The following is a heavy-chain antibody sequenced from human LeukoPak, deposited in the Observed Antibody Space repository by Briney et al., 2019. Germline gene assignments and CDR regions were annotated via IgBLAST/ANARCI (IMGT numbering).Heavy chain of an antibody. Sequence: SVKVSCKASGGTFSSYAISWVRQAPGQGLEWMGGIIPIFGTANYAQKFQGRVTITTDESTSTADMELSSLRSEDQAVYYCARALGYCSGGSCYSSWFDPWCQGTLVTVSS. CDR1: GGTFSSYA. V-gene: IGHV1-69*05. CDR3: ARALGYCSGGSCYSSWFDP. CDR2: IIPIFGTA. J-gene: IGHJ5*02. D-gene: IGHD2-15*01.